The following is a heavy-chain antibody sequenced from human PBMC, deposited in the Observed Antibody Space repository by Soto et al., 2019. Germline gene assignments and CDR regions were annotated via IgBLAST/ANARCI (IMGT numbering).Heavy chain of an antibody. V-gene: IGHV4-4*07. CDR1: GDSMTKYY. CDR2: IYMSGST. D-gene: IGHD1-26*01. CDR3: ARTVGAAYYFDF. J-gene: IGHJ4*02. Sequence: QVQLQESGPGLVKPSETLSLTCNVSGDSMTKYYWRWIRQPAGKGLEWIGRIYMSGSTNYNPSLKSRVTMSIDTANNHFALDLKSVTAADTAVYYCARTVGAAYYFDFWGQGALVTVSS.